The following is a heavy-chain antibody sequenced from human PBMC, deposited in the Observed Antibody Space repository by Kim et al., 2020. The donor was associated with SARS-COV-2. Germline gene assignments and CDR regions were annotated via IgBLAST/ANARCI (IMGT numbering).Heavy chain of an antibody. CDR1: GFTFSSYA. CDR2: ISGSDGTT. J-gene: IGHJ6*02. CDR3: ASNPYIDATTFGGMNV. D-gene: IGHD3-10*02. Sequence: GGSLRLSCAASGFTFSSYAMSWVRQGPGNGLEWVSSISGSDGTTFYADSVKGRFTISGDNFKNTLSLQMNGLTAEDTAVYYCASNPYIDATTFGGMNVWGQGTTVTVSS. V-gene: IGHV3-23*01.